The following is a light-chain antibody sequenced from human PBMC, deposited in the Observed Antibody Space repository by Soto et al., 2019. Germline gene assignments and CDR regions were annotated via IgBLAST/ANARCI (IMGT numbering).Light chain of an antibody. V-gene: IGKV3-15*01. CDR1: QNISDT. CDR3: QQYGSSPI. Sequence: MVILTSSTLTVAPAGRATLSCRASQNISDTLAWYQQKPGQAPRLLIHGASTRATGFPARFSGSGSGTDITLTSSGLLSDDSAVYYCQQYGSSPIFGQGTRLEI. J-gene: IGKJ5*01. CDR2: GAS.